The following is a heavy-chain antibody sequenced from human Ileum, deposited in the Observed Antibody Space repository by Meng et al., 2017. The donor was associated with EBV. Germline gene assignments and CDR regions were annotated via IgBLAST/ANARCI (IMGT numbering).Heavy chain of an antibody. CDR2: IIGGADST. Sequence: EVQLVDVGVGLGPPGGSLSLSCAASGFILNNYAMSWVRQTPGKGLEWVSDIIGGADSTYYVHSVEGRFTISRDNSKNTLYLQMNSLRAEDSAVYYCAKGRAGNWFDPWGQGTLVTVSS. V-gene: IGHV3-23*04. CDR3: AKGRAGNWFDP. CDR1: GFILNNYA. J-gene: IGHJ5*02.